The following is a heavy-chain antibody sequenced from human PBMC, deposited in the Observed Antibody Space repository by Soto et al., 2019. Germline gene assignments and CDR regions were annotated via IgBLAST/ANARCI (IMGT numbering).Heavy chain of an antibody. D-gene: IGHD6-13*01. CDR3: ARHLAAGDS. J-gene: IGHJ4*02. V-gene: IGHV1-46*03. Sequence: QVQLVQSGAEVKEPGASVRASCKASGYTFTSYYIHWVRQAPGQGLEWMAIINPTGGSTNYAQKLQGRVTVTFDTSTSTVFMELNSLRYEDTAVYYCARHLAAGDSWGQGTLVTVSS. CDR2: INPTGGST. CDR1: GYTFTSYY.